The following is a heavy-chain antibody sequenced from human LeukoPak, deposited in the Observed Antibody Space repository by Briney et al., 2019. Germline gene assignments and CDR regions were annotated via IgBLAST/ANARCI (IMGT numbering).Heavy chain of an antibody. CDR3: ARDPRNKGFDP. CDR1: GFTFSGYW. Sequence: PGGSLRLSWAASGFTFSGYWMHWARQSPGKGLVWVSCINGDGSDTRYADSVKGRFTISRDNAKNTLYLQMNSLRVEDTAVYYCARDPRNKGFDPWGQGTLVTVSS. V-gene: IGHV3-74*01. J-gene: IGHJ5*02. CDR2: INGDGSDT. D-gene: IGHD1/OR15-1a*01.